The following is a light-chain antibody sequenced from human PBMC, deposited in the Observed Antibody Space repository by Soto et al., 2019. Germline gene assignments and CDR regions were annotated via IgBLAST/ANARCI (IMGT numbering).Light chain of an antibody. Sequence: QSALTQPASVSGSPGQSMTISCTGTSSDVGGYNYVSWYQQHPGKAPKLMIYDVSNRPSGVSNRFSGSKSGNTASLTISGLQAEDEADYYCSSYTSSSTLVVFAGGTKLTVL. V-gene: IGLV2-14*01. CDR2: DVS. CDR1: SSDVGGYNY. CDR3: SSYTSSSTLVV. J-gene: IGLJ2*01.